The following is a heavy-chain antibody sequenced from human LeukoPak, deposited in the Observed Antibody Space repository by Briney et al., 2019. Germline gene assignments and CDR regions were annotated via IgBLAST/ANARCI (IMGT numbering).Heavy chain of an antibody. CDR1: GFTFSSYS. V-gene: IGHV3-21*01. CDR3: ARDQGQEPTSAAGAFDY. CDR2: ISSSSSYI. J-gene: IGHJ4*02. D-gene: IGHD6-13*01. Sequence: GGSLRLSCAASGFTFSSYSMNWVRQAPGKGLEWVSSISSSSSYIYYTDSVKGRFTISRDNVKNSLYLQMNSLRAEDTAVYYCARDQGQEPTSAAGAFDYWGQGTLVTVSS.